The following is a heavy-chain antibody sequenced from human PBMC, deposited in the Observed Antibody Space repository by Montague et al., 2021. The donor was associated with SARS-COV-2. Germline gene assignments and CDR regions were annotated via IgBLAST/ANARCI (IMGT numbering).Heavy chain of an antibody. J-gene: IGHJ4*02. V-gene: IGHV3-9*01. CDR1: GFTFPDYA. CDR2: INWNGNSR. D-gene: IGHD3-10*01. CDR3: AAATYGSIAY. Sequence: SLRLSCAASGFTFPDYAMHWVRQAPGKGLEWVSGINWNGNSRGYVDSVKGRFTISRDNAANSLFLQMSSLRPEDTALYYCAAATYGSIAYWGQGNLVTVSS.